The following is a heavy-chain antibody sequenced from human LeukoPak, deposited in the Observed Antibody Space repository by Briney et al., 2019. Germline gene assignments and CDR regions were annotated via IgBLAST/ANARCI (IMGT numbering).Heavy chain of an antibody. CDR3: ASARWDS. Sequence: SETLSLTCAVCGYSISTNHWWSWVRPPPGKGLEWIGEVYHSGSTNYNPSLKSRVTISVDKSKNLFSLKLTSVTAADTAMYYCASARWDSWGQGTLVTVSS. CDR2: VYHSGST. D-gene: IGHD5-24*01. V-gene: IGHV4-4*02. CDR1: GYSISTNHW. J-gene: IGHJ4*02.